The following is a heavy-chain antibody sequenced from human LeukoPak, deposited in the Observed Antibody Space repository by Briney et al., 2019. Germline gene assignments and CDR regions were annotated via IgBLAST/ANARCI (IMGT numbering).Heavy chain of an antibody. CDR3: ASPGIARWDGILTGDYRKDVFDI. D-gene: IGHD3-9*01. V-gene: IGHV3-48*02. CDR2: ICSSSSTI. CDR1: GFTFSSYS. J-gene: IGHJ3*02. Sequence: PGGSLRLACAASGFTFSSYSMNWVRQAPGKGLEWVSYICSSSSTIYYADSVKGRFTISRDNAKNSLYLQMNSLRDEDTAVYYCASPGIARWDGILTGDYRKDVFDIWGQGTMVTVSS.